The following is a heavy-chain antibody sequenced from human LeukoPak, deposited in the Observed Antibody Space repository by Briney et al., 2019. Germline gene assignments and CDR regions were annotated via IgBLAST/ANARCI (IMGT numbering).Heavy chain of an antibody. CDR1: GFTFSSYS. V-gene: IGHV3-21*01. Sequence: GGSLRLSCVASGFTFSSYSMNWVRQAPGKGLEWVSSISSSSSYIYYADSVKGRFTISRDNAKNSLYLQMNSLRAEDTAVYYCARYWGSWYYFDYWGQGTLVTVSS. CDR3: ARYWGSWYYFDY. CDR2: ISSSSSYI. D-gene: IGHD6-13*01. J-gene: IGHJ4*02.